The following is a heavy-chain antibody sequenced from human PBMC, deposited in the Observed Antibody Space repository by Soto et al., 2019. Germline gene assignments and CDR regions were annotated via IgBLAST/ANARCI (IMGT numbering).Heavy chain of an antibody. CDR3: ARALGLWFGELGF. D-gene: IGHD3-10*01. CDR1: GFTFSSYG. J-gene: IGHJ3*01. V-gene: IGHV3-33*01. Sequence: GGSLRLSCAASGFTFSSYGMHWVRQAPGKGQEWVAVIWYDGSNKYYADSVKGRFTISRDNSKNTLYLQMNSLRAEDTAVYYCARALGLWFGELGFWGQGTMVTVSS. CDR2: IWYDGSNK.